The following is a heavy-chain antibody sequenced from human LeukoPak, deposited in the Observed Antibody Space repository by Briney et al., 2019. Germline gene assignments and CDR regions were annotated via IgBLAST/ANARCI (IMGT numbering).Heavy chain of an antibody. CDR1: GFSFSTYW. V-gene: IGHV3-7*01. D-gene: IGHD5-18*01. Sequence: GGSLRLSCAASGFSFSTYWMNGVRQPPGKGLEWVANIMRDGSEKYYVDSVKGRFTISRDNAKNSLYLQMNSLRAEDTAVYYCARDPSRGYSYGYADYWGQGSLVIVSS. CDR2: IMRDGSEK. CDR3: ARDPSRGYSYGYADY. J-gene: IGHJ4*02.